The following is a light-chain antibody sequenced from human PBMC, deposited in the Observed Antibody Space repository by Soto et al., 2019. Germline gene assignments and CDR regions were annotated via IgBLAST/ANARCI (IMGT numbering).Light chain of an antibody. CDR2: DAT. V-gene: IGKV3-11*02. CDR1: QGLTTY. CDR3: HQRSNWPLT. Sequence: EIVLTQSPATLSLSPGERANLSCRASQGLTTYLARYPLKPGLAPRLLINDATNRAAGIPARFSGRGSGRDFTVPSRVLEPEDFAIYYGHQRSNWPLTFGPGTKVDIK. J-gene: IGKJ3*01.